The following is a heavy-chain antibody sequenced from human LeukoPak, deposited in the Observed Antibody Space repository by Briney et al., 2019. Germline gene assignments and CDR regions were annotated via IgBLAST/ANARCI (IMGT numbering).Heavy chain of an antibody. Sequence: SETLSLTCAVYGGSFSGYYWSWIRQPPGKGLEWIGEINHSGSTNHNPSLKSRVTISVDTSKNQFSLKLSSVTAADTAVYYCARDRHYYDSSGYGRYDPWGQGTLVTVSS. CDR1: GGSFSGYY. J-gene: IGHJ5*02. V-gene: IGHV4-34*01. D-gene: IGHD3-22*01. CDR3: ARDRHYYDSSGYGRYDP. CDR2: INHSGST.